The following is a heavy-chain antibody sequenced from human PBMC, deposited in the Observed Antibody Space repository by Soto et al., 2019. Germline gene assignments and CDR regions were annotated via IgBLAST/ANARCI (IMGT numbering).Heavy chain of an antibody. Sequence: PSETLSLTCTVSGGSISSYYWSWIRQPPGKGLEWIGYIYYSGSTNYNPSLKSRLTISVDTSKNQFSLKLSSVTAADTAVYYCARTDYGTAYFDPWGQGSLVTVSS. CDR1: GGSISSYY. CDR2: IYYSGST. V-gene: IGHV4-59*08. D-gene: IGHD3-10*01. J-gene: IGHJ5*02. CDR3: ARTDYGTAYFDP.